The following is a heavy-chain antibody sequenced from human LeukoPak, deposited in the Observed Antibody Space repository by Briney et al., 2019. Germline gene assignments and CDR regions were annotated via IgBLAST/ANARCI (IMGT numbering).Heavy chain of an antibody. CDR3: ARDSGHYGIGL. Sequence: SETLSLTCTVSGGSMGNYYWSWVRQPDGKGLEWIGRIYTSGSTNYNPSLKSRVTMSIDTSKNQFSLKLGSVTAADTALYYCARDSGHYGIGLWGQGTLVTVSS. J-gene: IGHJ4*02. CDR2: IYTSGST. D-gene: IGHD4-17*01. V-gene: IGHV4-4*07. CDR1: GGSMGNYY.